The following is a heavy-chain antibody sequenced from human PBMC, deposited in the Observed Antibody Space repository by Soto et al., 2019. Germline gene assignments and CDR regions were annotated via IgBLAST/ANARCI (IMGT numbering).Heavy chain of an antibody. V-gene: IGHV3-74*01. CDR3: TRDYYDRSASDYVDYGMDV. Sequence: PGGSLRLSCAASGFTFSRYWMHWVRQAPGKGLVWVSRIHFDGSSTRYADSVRGRFTISRDNAKNTLYLQMNSLRAEDTAVYYCTRDYYDRSASDYVDYGMDVSGQGTTVTVSS. J-gene: IGHJ6*02. D-gene: IGHD3-22*01. CDR1: GFTFSRYW. CDR2: IHFDGSST.